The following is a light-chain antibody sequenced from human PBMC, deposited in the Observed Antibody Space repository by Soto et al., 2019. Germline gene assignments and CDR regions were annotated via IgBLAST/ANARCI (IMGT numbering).Light chain of an antibody. J-gene: IGKJ4*02. CDR3: QQYYSYPS. CDR1: QGISSY. CDR2: AAS. Sequence: AIRMTQSPSSLSASTGDRVTITCRASQGISSYLAWYQQKPGKAPKLLIYAASTLQSGVPSRFSGSGSGKDFTLTISCLQSEDFATYYCQQYYSYPSFGGGTKVEIK. V-gene: IGKV1-8*01.